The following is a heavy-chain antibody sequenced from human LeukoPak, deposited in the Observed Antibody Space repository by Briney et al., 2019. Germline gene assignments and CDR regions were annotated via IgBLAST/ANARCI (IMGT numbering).Heavy chain of an antibody. J-gene: IGHJ6*03. CDR2: IYYSGST. Sequence: SETLSLTCTVPGGSISSHYWSWIRQPPGKGLEWIGYIYYSGSTNYNPSLKSRVTISVDTSKNQFSLKLSSVTAADTAVYYCARGPARNNYYYYYYMDVWGKGTTVTVSS. CDR1: GGSISSHY. CDR3: ARGPARNNYYYYYYMDV. V-gene: IGHV4-59*11.